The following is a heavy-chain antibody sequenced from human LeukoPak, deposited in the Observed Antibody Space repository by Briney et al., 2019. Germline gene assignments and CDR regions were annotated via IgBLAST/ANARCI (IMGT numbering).Heavy chain of an antibody. J-gene: IGHJ4*02. Sequence: GGSLRLSCAASGFTFSSYGMHWVRQAPGKGLEWVAAIWYDGSNKYYADSVKGRFTISRDNSKNTLYLQMNSLRAEDTAVYYCAKDHYDSSGYYYNWGQGTLVTVSS. V-gene: IGHV3-33*06. CDR2: IWYDGSNK. D-gene: IGHD3-22*01. CDR1: GFTFSSYG. CDR3: AKDHYDSSGYYYN.